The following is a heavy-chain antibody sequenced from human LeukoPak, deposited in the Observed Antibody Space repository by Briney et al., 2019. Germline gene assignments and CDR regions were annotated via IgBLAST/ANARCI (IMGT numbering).Heavy chain of an antibody. CDR1: GYSYTSFG. CDR3: ARGGFEVAADFDC. V-gene: IGHV1-18*01. CDR2: ISAYNGNT. Sequence: GASVKVSCTASGYSYTSFGISWVRQAPGQGLEWMGWISAYNGNTNYAQHLQGRVTMITDTSTSTAYTELRSLRSDDTAVYYCARGGFEVAADFDCWGQGTLVTVSS. D-gene: IGHD5-12*01. J-gene: IGHJ4*02.